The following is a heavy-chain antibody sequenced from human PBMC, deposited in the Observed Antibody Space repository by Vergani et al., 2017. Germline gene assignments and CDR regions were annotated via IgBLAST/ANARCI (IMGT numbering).Heavy chain of an antibody. D-gene: IGHD3-22*01. V-gene: IGHV3-23*01. J-gene: IGHJ6*03. CDR1: GFTFSSYA. Sequence: EVQLLESGGGLVQPGGSLRLSCAASGFTFSSYAMSWVRQAPGKGLEWVSAISASGYTTYYADSLKGRFTISRDNSKNTLYLQMNSLRAEDTAVYYCARADSSGYYYYYYYMDVWGKGTTVTVSS. CDR2: ISASGYTT. CDR3: ARADSSGYYYYYYYMDV.